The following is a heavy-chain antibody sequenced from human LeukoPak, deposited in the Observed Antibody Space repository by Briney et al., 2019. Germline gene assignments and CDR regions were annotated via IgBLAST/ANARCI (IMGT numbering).Heavy chain of an antibody. CDR1: GFTFSSYA. CDR2: ISGSGGST. J-gene: IGHJ4*02. D-gene: IGHD2-15*01. CDR3: AKGQRGYCSGGSCYFDY. V-gene: IGHV3-23*01. Sequence: PGGSLRLSCAASGFTFSSYAMSWVRQAPGKGLEWVSAISGSGGSTYYADSVKGRFTISRDNSKNTLYLQMNSLRAEDTAVYYCAKGQRGYCSGGSCYFDYWGQGTLVTVSS.